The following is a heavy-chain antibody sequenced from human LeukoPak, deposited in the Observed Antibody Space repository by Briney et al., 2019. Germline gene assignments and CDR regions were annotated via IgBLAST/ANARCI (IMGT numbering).Heavy chain of an antibody. Sequence: GASVKVSCKASGGTLSNSTITWVRQAPGQGLEWMGRIIPILAKANYAQKFQGRVTITADKSTSTAYMELSSLRSEDTAVYYCARERGSSLWGQGTLVTVSS. CDR1: GGTLSNST. V-gene: IGHV1-69*08. CDR2: IIPILAKA. J-gene: IGHJ4*02. D-gene: IGHD3-10*01. CDR3: ARERGSSL.